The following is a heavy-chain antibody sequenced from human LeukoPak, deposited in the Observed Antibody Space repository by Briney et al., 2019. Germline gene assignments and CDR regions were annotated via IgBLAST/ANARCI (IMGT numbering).Heavy chain of an antibody. CDR3: ARDTTYDFWSGYYGRWFDP. CDR2: IYYSGST. CDR1: GGSISSHY. V-gene: IGHV4-59*11. Sequence: SETLSLTCTVSGGSISSHYWSWIRQPPGKGLEWIGYIYYSGSTNYNPSLKSRITISVDTSKNQFSLKLSSVTAADTAVYYCARDTTYDFWSGYYGRWFDPWGQGTLVTVSS. D-gene: IGHD3-3*01. J-gene: IGHJ5*02.